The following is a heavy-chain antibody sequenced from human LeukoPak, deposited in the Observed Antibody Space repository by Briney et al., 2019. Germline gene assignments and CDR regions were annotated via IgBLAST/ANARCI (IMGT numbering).Heavy chain of an antibody. CDR1: GGSINSYY. V-gene: IGHV4-59*01. CDR3: ARNPRSGYFPHYHYYGMDV. J-gene: IGHJ6*02. CDR2: IYYSGTT. Sequence: PSETLSLTCTVSGGSINSYYWSWIRQPPGKALEWIGYIYYSGTTNYNPSLKSRVTISVDTSKNQFSLKLSSVTAADTAVYYCARNPRSGYFPHYHYYGMDVWGQGTTVTVSS. D-gene: IGHD3-3*01.